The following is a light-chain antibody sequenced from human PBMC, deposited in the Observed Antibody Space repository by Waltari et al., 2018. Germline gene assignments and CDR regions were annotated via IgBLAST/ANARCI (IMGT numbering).Light chain of an antibody. CDR3: SSYTRRSYWV. Sequence: QSALTQPASVSGSPGQPITISCTGTRRYVGFYDFVSWSQQPPGKTPPVMIYKVNNRPSGVSNRFSGSKSANTASLTISGLQAEDEADYYCSSYTRRSYWVFGGGTQLTVL. V-gene: IGLV2-14*01. CDR2: KVN. CDR1: RRYVGFYDF. J-gene: IGLJ3*02.